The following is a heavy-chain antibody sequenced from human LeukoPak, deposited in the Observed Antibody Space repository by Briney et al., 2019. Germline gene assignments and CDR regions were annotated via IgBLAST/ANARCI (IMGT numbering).Heavy chain of an antibody. Sequence: NPSETLSLTCAVSGGSISSSNWWSWVRQPPGKGLEWIGEIYHSGSTNYNPSLKSRVTISVDKSKNQFSLKLSSVTAADTAVYYCARSLGIAARRAFDIWGQGTMVTVSS. CDR1: GGSISSSNW. V-gene: IGHV4-4*02. CDR2: IYHSGST. D-gene: IGHD6-6*01. J-gene: IGHJ3*02. CDR3: ARSLGIAARRAFDI.